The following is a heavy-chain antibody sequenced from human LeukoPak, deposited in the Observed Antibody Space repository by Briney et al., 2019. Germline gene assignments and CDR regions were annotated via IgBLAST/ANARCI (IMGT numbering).Heavy chain of an antibody. CDR2: ISWNSGNI. V-gene: IGHV3-9*01. Sequence: GGSLCLSCAASGFIFDDYSMYWVRQPPGKGLEWVSGISWNSGNIDYADSVKGRFTISRDNAKSSLYLQMNSLRVEDTAVYYCVKGSGDYWGQGTLVTVSS. J-gene: IGHJ4*02. CDR1: GFIFDDYS. CDR3: VKGSGDY.